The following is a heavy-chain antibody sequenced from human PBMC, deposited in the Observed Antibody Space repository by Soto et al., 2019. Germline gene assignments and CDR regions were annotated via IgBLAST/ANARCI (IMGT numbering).Heavy chain of an antibody. CDR3: ARHDYGGFGL. D-gene: IGHD4-17*01. V-gene: IGHV4-34*01. Sequence: SETLSLTCAVYGGSFSGYYWNWIRQPPGKGLEWIGEINHSGSTYYNPSLKSRVTISVDTSKNQFSLKLSSVTAADTAVYYCARHDYGGFGLWGQGTLVTVSS. CDR1: GGSFSGYY. J-gene: IGHJ4*02. CDR2: INHSGST.